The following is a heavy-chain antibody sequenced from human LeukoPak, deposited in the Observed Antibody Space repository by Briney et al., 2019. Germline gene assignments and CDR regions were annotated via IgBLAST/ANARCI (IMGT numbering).Heavy chain of an antibody. Sequence: GGALRLSCGASGLTFSTYSMNWVRQAPGKGLEWVSYISSDSGTIYYADSVKGRSTISRDNAKNSLYLQMNSLRAEDTAVYYCARAAQPGFDPWGQGTLVTVSS. CDR2: ISSDSGTI. D-gene: IGHD1-14*01. V-gene: IGHV3-48*01. CDR1: GLTFSTYS. CDR3: ARAAQPGFDP. J-gene: IGHJ5*02.